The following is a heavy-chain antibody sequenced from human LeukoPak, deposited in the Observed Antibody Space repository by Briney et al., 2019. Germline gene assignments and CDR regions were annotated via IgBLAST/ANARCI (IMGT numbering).Heavy chain of an antibody. CDR1: GFYSNDYARYA. Sequence: GGSLRLSCAGSGFYSNDYARYAMSWVRQAPGKGLEWVSAISGTADTTKYADSVKGRFTISRDNSKNTLYLQMNSLRAEDTAVYYCAKGWDNFYFYYYMDVWGKGTMVTVS. CDR2: ISGTADTT. CDR3: AKGWDNFYFYYYMDV. V-gene: IGHV3-23*01. D-gene: IGHD1-26*01. J-gene: IGHJ6*03.